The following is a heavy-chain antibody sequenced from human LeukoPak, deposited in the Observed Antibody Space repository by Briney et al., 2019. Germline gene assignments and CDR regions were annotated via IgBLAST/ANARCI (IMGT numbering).Heavy chain of an antibody. D-gene: IGHD3-16*01. V-gene: IGHV3-21*01. Sequence: GGSLRLSCAASGFIFKTYTMTWVRQAPGKGLEWVSSITGDCRYITYADSVKGRFTISRDNAKNSLYLQVASLRGDDTATYYCAREGNDYYYDQWGQGTLVTVSP. CDR2: ITGDCRYI. CDR1: GFIFKTYT. CDR3: AREGNDYYYDQ. J-gene: IGHJ4*02.